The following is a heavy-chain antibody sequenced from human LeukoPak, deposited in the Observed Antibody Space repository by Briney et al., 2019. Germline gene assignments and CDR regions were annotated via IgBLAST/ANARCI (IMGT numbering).Heavy chain of an antibody. V-gene: IGHV3-21*01. CDR3: ARDLEEEGYYCYGMDV. CDR1: GFTFSSYS. Sequence: PGGSLRLSCAASGFTFSSYSMNWVRQAPGKGLEWVSSISSSSSYIYYADSVKGRFTISRDNAKNSLYLQMNSLRAEDTAVYYCARDLEEEGYYCYGMDVWGQGTTVTVSS. D-gene: IGHD1-1*01. CDR2: ISSSSSYI. J-gene: IGHJ6*02.